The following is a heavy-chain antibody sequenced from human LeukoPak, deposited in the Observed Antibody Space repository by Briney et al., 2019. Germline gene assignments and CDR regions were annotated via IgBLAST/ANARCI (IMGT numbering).Heavy chain of an antibody. J-gene: IGHJ4*02. D-gene: IGHD2-15*01. CDR2: ISSSGSTI. V-gene: IGHV3-11*01. CDR3: TREGDIVVGEN. Sequence: GGSLRLSCAASGFTFSKYYMSWVRQAPGKGLEWVSYISSSGSTIDYADSVKGRFTISRDNAKNSLYPQMNSLRDEDTAVYYCTREGDIVVGENWGQGTLVTVSS. CDR1: GFTFSKYY.